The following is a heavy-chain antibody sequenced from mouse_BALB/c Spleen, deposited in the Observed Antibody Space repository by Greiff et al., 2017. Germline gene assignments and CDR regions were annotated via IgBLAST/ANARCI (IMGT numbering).Heavy chain of an antibody. CDR1: GFTFSSYG. CDR2: ISSGGSYT. J-gene: IGHJ3*01. Sequence: EVQGVESGGDLVKPGGSLKLSCAASGFTFSSYGMSWVRQTPDKRLEWVATISSGGSYTYYPDSVKGRFTISRDNAKNTLYLQMSSLKSEDTAMYYCARGDDGYYGFAYWGQGTLVTVSA. D-gene: IGHD2-3*01. CDR3: ARGDDGYYGFAY. V-gene: IGHV5-6*01.